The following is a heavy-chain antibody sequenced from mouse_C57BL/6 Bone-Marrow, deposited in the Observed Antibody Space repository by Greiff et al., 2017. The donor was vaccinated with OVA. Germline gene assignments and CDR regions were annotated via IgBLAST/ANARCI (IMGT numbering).Heavy chain of an antibody. Sequence: VQLQQSGAELVMPGASVKLSCKASGYTFTSYWMHWVKQRPGQGLEWIGEIDPSDSYTNYNQKFKGKSTLTVDKSSSTAYMQLSSLTSEDSAVYYCARHYSNPYYFDYWGQGTTLTVSS. V-gene: IGHV1-69*01. J-gene: IGHJ2*01. CDR1: GYTFTSYW. CDR2: IDPSDSYT. D-gene: IGHD2-5*01. CDR3: ARHYSNPYYFDY.